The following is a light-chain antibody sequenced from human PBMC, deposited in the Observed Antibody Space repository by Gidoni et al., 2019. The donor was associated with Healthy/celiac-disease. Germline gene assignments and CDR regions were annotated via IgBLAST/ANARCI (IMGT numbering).Light chain of an antibody. Sequence: QSVLTQPPSVSGAPGQRVTISCTGSSSNIGAGYDVHWYQQLPGTAPKRLIYGNSNRPSVVPDRFSGSKSGTSASLAITGLQAEDEADYYCQSYDSSLSGSVVFGGGTKLTVL. J-gene: IGLJ2*01. CDR2: GNS. V-gene: IGLV1-40*01. CDR1: SSNIGAGYD. CDR3: QSYDSSLSGSVV.